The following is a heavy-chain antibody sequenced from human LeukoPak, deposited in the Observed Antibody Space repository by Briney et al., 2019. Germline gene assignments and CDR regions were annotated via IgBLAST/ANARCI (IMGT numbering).Heavy chain of an antibody. J-gene: IGHJ4*02. V-gene: IGHV1-46*01. D-gene: IGHD3-10*01. CDR2: IRPSGGTT. CDR1: GYSFTTYY. CDR3: ARVRAGDTRDFDF. Sequence: GASVKVSCKASGYSFTTYYIHWLRQAPGQGPEWMGRIRPSGGTTNYAPKFQGRITMTRDTSTSTVYMELSSLRSEDTAVYYCARVRAGDTRDFDFWGQGTLVTVSS.